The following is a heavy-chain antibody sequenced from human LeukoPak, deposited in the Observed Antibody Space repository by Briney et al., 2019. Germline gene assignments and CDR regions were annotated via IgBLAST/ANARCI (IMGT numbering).Heavy chain of an antibody. J-gene: IGHJ2*01. D-gene: IGHD6-13*01. Sequence: GGSLRLSCAASGFTLSSFAMSWVRRGRGKGLEWVSRFKSDGSSTRYADSAQSRFTISRHNPKNTLYLQMNSPRAEETPVYYCARTRPLDLYSSIWYWYFDLWGRGTLVTVPS. V-gene: IGHV3-74*01. CDR1: GFTLSSFA. CDR2: FKSDGSST. CDR3: ARTRPLDLYSSIWYWYFDL.